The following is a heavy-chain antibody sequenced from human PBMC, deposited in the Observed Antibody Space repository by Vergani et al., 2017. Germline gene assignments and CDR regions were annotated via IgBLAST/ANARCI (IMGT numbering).Heavy chain of an antibody. Sequence: QVQLVESGGGVVQPGRSLRLSCAASGFTFSSYAMHWVRQAPGKGLERVAVISYDGSNKYYADSVKGRFTISRDNSKNTLYLQMNSLRAEDTAVYYCARAPSSLLYRAGYFQHWGQGTLVTVSS. V-gene: IGHV3-30-3*01. CDR3: ARAPSSLLYRAGYFQH. CDR2: ISYDGSNK. D-gene: IGHD2-2*02. J-gene: IGHJ1*01. CDR1: GFTFSSYA.